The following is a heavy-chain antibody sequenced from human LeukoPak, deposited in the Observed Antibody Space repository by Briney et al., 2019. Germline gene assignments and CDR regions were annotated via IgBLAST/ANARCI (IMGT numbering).Heavy chain of an antibody. D-gene: IGHD6-19*01. CDR3: AKPGIAVAGTRVYFDY. CDR2: ISGSGGST. CDR1: GFTFSSYA. Sequence: GGSLRLSCAASGFTFSSYAMSWVRQAPGKGLEWVSAISGSGGSTYYADSVKGRSTISRDNSKNTLYLQMDSLRAEDTAVYYCAKPGIAVAGTRVYFDYWGQGTLVTVSS. J-gene: IGHJ4*02. V-gene: IGHV3-23*01.